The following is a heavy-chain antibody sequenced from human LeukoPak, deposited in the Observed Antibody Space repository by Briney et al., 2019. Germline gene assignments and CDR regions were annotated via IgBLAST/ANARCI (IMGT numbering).Heavy chain of an antibody. J-gene: IGHJ3*02. V-gene: IGHV3-30*18. CDR1: GFTFREYA. D-gene: IGHD3-10*01. CDR3: AKGRGAFDI. CDR2: ISNDGSNK. Sequence: GGSLRLSCEASGFTFREYAMTWVRQAPGKGLEWVAVISNDGSNKYYADSVKGRFTISRDNSKNTLYLQMNSLRAEDTAVYYCAKGRGAFDIWGQGTMVTVSS.